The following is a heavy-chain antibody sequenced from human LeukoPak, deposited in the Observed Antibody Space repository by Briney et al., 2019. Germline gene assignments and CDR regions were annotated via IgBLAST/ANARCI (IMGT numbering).Heavy chain of an antibody. J-gene: IGHJ5*02. V-gene: IGHV1-69*05. D-gene: IGHD5-18*01. CDR3: ARGTHPARGGYSYGYSWFDP. CDR2: IIPIFGTA. CDR1: GSTFSSYA. Sequence: ASVKVSCKASGSTFSSYAISWVRQAPGQGLEWMGGIIPIFGTANYAQKFQGRVTITTDESTSTAYMELSSLRSEDTAVYYCARGTHPARGGYSYGYSWFDPWGQGTLVTVSS.